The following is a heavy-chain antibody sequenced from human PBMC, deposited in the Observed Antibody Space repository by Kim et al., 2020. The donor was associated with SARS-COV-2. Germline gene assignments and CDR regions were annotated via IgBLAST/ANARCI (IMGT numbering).Heavy chain of an antibody. CDR3: ARDPRSNWNHYGVDV. D-gene: IGHD1-20*01. CDR1: GFTVISNN. CDR2: IYSDGRT. J-gene: IGHJ6*02. Sequence: GGSLRLSCAASGFTVISNNMNWVRQAPGKGLEWVSVIYSDGRTDYSDSVKGRFTTSRDYSTNTLYLQMNSLRAEDTAVYYCARDPRSNWNHYGVDVWGQGTTVTVSS. V-gene: IGHV3-53*01.